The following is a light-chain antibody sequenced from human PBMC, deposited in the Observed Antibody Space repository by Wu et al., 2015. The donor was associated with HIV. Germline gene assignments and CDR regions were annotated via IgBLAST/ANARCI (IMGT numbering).Light chain of an antibody. CDR3: HQYGRSPRT. Sequence: PGERATLSCRASQSLDSNYIAWYQQKPGQAPRLVLFGVSNRAAGIPDRFSGSGSGTDFTLTISRLEPEDFAVYYCHQYGRSPRTFGQGTKVEIK. CDR1: QSLDSNY. V-gene: IGKV3-20*01. J-gene: IGKJ1*01. CDR2: GVS.